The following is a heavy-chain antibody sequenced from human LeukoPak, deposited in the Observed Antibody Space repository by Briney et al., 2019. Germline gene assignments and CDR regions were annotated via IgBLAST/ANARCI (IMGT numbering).Heavy chain of an antibody. CDR3: AREAVTRNYFDY. D-gene: IGHD4-17*01. CDR1: GFTVSSNY. J-gene: IGHJ4*02. Sequence: GGSLRLSCAASGFTVSSNYMNWVRQAPGKGLECVSVIYSGGSTYYADSVKGRFTISRDNSKNTQYLQMNSLRAEDTAVYYCAREAVTRNYFDYWGQGTLVTVSS. CDR2: IYSGGST. V-gene: IGHV3-53*01.